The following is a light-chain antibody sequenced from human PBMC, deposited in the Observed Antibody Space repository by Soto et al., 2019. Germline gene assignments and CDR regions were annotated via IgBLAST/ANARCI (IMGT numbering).Light chain of an antibody. CDR1: SSDVGGHKY. J-gene: IGLJ2*01. CDR2: EVS. V-gene: IGLV2-14*01. CDR3: SSYTSSTTSVV. Sequence: QSALTQPASVSGSPGQSITISCTGTSSDVGGHKYVSWYQQHPDKAPKVLIFEVSNRPSGISNRFSGSKSGNTASLTISGLQAEDEADYYCSSYTSSTTSVVFGGVTKVTVL.